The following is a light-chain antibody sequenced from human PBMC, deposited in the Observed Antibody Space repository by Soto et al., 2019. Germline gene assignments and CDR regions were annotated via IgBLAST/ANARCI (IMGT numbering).Light chain of an antibody. CDR3: QQYSISPWT. CDR2: GAS. CDR1: QSVSSSY. V-gene: IGKV3-20*01. Sequence: EIVLTQSPGTLSLSPGESATLSCRASQSVSSSYLAWYQQKPGQAPRILIYGASSRATGIPDRFSGSGSGTDFTLTISGLEPEDFAVYYCQQYSISPWTFGQGTKVEIK. J-gene: IGKJ1*01.